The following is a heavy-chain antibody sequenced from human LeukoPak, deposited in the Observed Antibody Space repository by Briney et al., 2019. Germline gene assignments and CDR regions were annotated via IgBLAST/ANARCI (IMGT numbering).Heavy chain of an antibody. V-gene: IGHV3-23*01. CDR1: GFTFSDYY. J-gene: IGHJ4*02. D-gene: IGHD6-13*01. CDR2: ISGSGGST. CDR3: AKDGGSSSWPPDY. Sequence: PGGSLRLSCAASGFTFSDYYMSWVRQAPGKGLEWVSAISGSGGSTYYADSVKGRFTISRDNSKNTLYLQMNSLRAEDTAVYYCAKDGGSSSWPPDYWGQGTLVTVSS.